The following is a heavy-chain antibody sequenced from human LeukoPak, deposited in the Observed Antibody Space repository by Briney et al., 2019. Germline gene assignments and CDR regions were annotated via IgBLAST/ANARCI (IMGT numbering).Heavy chain of an antibody. V-gene: IGHV4-34*01. D-gene: IGHD3-9*01. CDR2: INHSGGT. J-gene: IGHJ4*02. Sequence: SXTLSLTCAVYGGSFSGYYWSWIRQPPGKGLEWIGEINHSGGTNYNPSLKRRVTISVDTSKNQFSLKLSSVTAADTAVYYCARGLRTYYDILTGYYLPRYFDYWGQGTLVTVSS. CDR1: GGSFSGYY. CDR3: ARGLRTYYDILTGYYLPRYFDY.